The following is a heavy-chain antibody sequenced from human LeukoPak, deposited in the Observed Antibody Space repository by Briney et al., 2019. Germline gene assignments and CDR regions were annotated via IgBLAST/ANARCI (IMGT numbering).Heavy chain of an antibody. CDR2: IKPDGSEK. J-gene: IGHJ4*02. CDR1: GFTFTTYW. Sequence: GGSLRLSCAASGFTFTTYWMIWIRQTPGKGLEWVAKIKPDGSEKSYVDSVKGRFTISRDNAKNSVFLQMDSLRVEDTALYYCARGQLADSYWGQGALVTVSS. CDR3: ARGQLADSY. D-gene: IGHD3-22*01. V-gene: IGHV3-7*01.